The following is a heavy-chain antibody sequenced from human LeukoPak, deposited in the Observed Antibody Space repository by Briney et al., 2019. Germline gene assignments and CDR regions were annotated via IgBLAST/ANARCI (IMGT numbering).Heavy chain of an antibody. V-gene: IGHV3-30*02. CDR3: AKDRLTTVTYYFDY. CDR1: GFTFSSYG. CDR2: IRYDGSNK. D-gene: IGHD4-17*01. J-gene: IGHJ4*02. Sequence: GGSLRLSCAASGFTFSSYGMHWVRQAPGKGLEWVAFIRYDGSNKYYADSVKGRFTISRDNSKNTPYLQMTSLRAEDTAVYYCAKDRLTTVTYYFDYWGQGTLVTVSS.